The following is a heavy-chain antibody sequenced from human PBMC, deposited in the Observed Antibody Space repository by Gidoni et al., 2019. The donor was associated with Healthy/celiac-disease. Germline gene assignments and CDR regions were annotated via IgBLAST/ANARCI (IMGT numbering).Heavy chain of an antibody. CDR3: TTQGVGY. CDR1: GFTFSNDW. CDR2: IKSKTDGGTT. Sequence: EVQLVESGGGLVKPGGSLRLSCAASGFTFSNDWMSWVRQAPGKGLEWFGRIKSKTDGGTTDYAATVKGRFTISRDDSKNTLYLQMNSLKTEDTAVYYCTTQGVGYWGQGTLVTVSS. J-gene: IGHJ4*02. V-gene: IGHV3-15*01.